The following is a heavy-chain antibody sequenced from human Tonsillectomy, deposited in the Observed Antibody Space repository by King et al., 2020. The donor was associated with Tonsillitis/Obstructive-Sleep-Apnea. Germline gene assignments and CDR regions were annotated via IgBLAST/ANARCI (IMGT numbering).Heavy chain of an antibody. CDR3: AGLPVVAARLDGEHWFDP. Sequence: QLVQSGAEVKKPGESLKISCKGSGYSFTSYWIGWVRQMPGKGLEWRGIIYPGDSDTRYSPSFQGQVTISADKSISTAYLQWSSLKASDTAVYYCAGLPVVAARLDGEHWFDPWGQGTLVTVSS. J-gene: IGHJ5*02. D-gene: IGHD6-6*01. CDR1: GYSFTSYW. CDR2: IYPGDSDT. V-gene: IGHV5-51*01.